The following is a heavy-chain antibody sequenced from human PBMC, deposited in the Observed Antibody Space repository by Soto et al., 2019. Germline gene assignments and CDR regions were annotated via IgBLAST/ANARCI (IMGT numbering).Heavy chain of an antibody. D-gene: IGHD3-16*01. Sequence: PGGSLRLSCGAPGVTFKDYGMHWVRQAPGKGLDWVAVISYDGKQTYYADSVKGRFTISKDKSKRTLFLQMNSLRVDDTAVYYCARDGWGSNWYFDLWGRGTLVTV. CDR3: ARDGWGSNWYFDL. V-gene: IGHV3-30*03. J-gene: IGHJ2*01. CDR1: GVTFKDYG. CDR2: ISYDGKQT.